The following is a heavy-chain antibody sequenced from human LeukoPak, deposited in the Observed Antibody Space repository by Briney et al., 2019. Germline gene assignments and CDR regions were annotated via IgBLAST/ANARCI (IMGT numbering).Heavy chain of an antibody. J-gene: IGHJ3*02. Sequence: PSETLSLTCTVSGGSISSYYWSWIRQPPGKGLEWIGYIYYSGSTNYNPSLKSRVTISVDTSKNQFSLKLSSVTAADTAVYYCARDRYYGSGSYAFDIWDQGTMVTVSS. V-gene: IGHV4-59*01. D-gene: IGHD3-10*01. CDR2: IYYSGST. CDR1: GGSISSYY. CDR3: ARDRYYGSGSYAFDI.